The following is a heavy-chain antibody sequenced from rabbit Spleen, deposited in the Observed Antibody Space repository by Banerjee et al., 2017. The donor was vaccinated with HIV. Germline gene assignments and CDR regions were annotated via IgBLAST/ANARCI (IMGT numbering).Heavy chain of an antibody. CDR1: GFSFSSSVY. J-gene: IGHJ6*01. D-gene: IGHD8-1*01. CDR2: MYAGSSGST. CDR3: ARDTGTSFSTYGMDL. Sequence: QERLVESGGGLVKPEGSLTLTCTASGFSFSSSVYMCWVRQAPGKGLEWIACMYAGSSGSTYSATWAKGRFTISKTSSTTVTLQMSSLTVADTATYFCARDTGTSFSTYGMDLWGPGTLVTVS. V-gene: IGHV1S45*01.